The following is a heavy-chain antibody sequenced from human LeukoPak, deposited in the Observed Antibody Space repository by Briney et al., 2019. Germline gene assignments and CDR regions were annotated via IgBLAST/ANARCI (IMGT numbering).Heavy chain of an antibody. J-gene: IGHJ4*02. V-gene: IGHV4-4*07. Sequence: SETLSLTCAVSGASITSYHWSWIRQPAGKGLEWIGRMFYSGNTDYNPSLKSRLTMSIDTSKNQFSLKLSSVTAADTAVYYCARGLISWGFDWAPFFDYWGQGTLVTVSS. CDR1: GASITSYH. CDR2: MFYSGNT. D-gene: IGHD3-9*01. CDR3: ARGLISWGFDWAPFFDY.